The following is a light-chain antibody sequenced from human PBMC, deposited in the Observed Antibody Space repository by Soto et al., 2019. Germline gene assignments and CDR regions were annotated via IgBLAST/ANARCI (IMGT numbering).Light chain of an antibody. CDR2: DAS. CDR1: QSVGSS. CDR3: QQRSNWPPEVT. V-gene: IGKV3-11*01. Sequence: EIVLTQSPDTLSLSPGERATLSCRASQSVGSSLAWYQQKPGQAPRLLIYDASKRATGIPARFSGSGSGTDFTLTISNLEPEDFAVYYCQQRSNWPPEVTFGPGTKVDIK. J-gene: IGKJ3*01.